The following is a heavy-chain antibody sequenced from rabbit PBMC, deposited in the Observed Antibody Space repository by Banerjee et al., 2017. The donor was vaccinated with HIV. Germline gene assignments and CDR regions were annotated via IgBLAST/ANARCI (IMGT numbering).Heavy chain of an antibody. V-gene: IGHV1S45*01. CDR1: GIDFSGYYY. CDR3: ARGYAGVIGWNFNL. CDR2: IYAGSSGST. D-gene: IGHD4-2*01. Sequence: QEQLEESGGDLVKPEGSLTLTCTASGIDFSGYYYMCWVRQAPGKGLEWIACIYAGSSGSTYYASWAKGRFTISKTSSTTVTLQMTSLTAADTATYFCARGYAGVIGWNFNLWGPGTLVTVS. J-gene: IGHJ4*01.